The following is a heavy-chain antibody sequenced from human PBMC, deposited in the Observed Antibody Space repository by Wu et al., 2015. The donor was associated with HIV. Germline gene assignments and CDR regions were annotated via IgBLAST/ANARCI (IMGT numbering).Heavy chain of an antibody. J-gene: IGHJ5*02. CDR3: ARRGLGGDYGDYGWFDP. CDR2: IIPIFGTA. V-gene: IGHV1-69*05. Sequence: QVQLVQSGAEVKKPGSSVKVSCKASGGTFSSYAISWVRQAPGQGLEWMGGIIPIFGTANYAQKFQGRVTITTDESTSTAYMELSSLRSEDTAVYYCARRGLGGDYGDYGWFDPWGQGTLVTVSS. CDR1: GGTFSSYA. D-gene: IGHD4-17*01.